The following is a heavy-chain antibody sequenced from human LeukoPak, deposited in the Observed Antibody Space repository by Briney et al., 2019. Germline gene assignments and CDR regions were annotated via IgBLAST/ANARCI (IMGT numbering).Heavy chain of an antibody. CDR3: ARHIDSYGGYFDY. CDR2: IYPGDSDT. V-gene: IGHV5-51*01. J-gene: IGHJ4*02. CDR1: GYSSTSYW. Sequence: GESLKISCKGSGYSSTSYWIGWVRQMPGKGLEWMGIIYPGDSDTRYSPSFQGQVTISADKSISIAYLQWSSLKASDTAMYYCARHIDSYGGYFDYWGQGTLVTVSS. D-gene: IGHD5-18*01.